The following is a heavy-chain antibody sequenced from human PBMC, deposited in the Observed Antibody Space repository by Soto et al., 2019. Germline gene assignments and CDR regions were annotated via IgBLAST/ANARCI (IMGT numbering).Heavy chain of an antibody. J-gene: IGHJ4*02. CDR2: ISGSNNNI. Sequence: HPLGSLRLSCAASGFTLRNYEMNWVRQAPGKGLEWISKISGSNNNIYYADSVRGRFTISRDNAKNSLYLQMNSLRAEDTAIYYCASERLCGADCYFFDNWGQGTQVTVSS. CDR1: GFTLRNYE. CDR3: ASERLCGADCYFFDN. V-gene: IGHV3-48*03. D-gene: IGHD2-21*02.